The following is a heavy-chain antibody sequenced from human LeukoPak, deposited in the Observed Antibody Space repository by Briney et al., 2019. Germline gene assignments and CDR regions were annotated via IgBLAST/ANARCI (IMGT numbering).Heavy chain of an antibody. J-gene: IGHJ6*04. CDR1: GFTFSSYG. CDR2: ISYDGRYK. CDR3: AKEKTYSSSWSYYYYGMDV. V-gene: IGHV3-30*18. Sequence: PGRSLRLSCAASGFTFSSYGMHWVRQAPGKGLEWVAVISYDGRYKYSADSVKGRFTISRDNSKNTLYLRMNSLRAEDTAVYYCAKEKTYSSSWSYYYYGMDVWGKGTTVTVSS. D-gene: IGHD6-13*01.